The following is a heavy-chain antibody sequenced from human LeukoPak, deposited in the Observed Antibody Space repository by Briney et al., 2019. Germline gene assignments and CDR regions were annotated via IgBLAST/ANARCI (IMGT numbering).Heavy chain of an antibody. CDR3: ARTTRDGYNSHFDY. Sequence: SETLSLTCTVSGCSISSHYWSWIRQPPGKGLEWIGYIYYSGSTNYNPSLKSRVTISVDTSKNQFSLKLSSVTAADTAVYYCARTTRDGYNSHFDYWGQGTLVTVSS. V-gene: IGHV4-59*11. J-gene: IGHJ4*02. D-gene: IGHD5-24*01. CDR2: IYYSGST. CDR1: GCSISSHY.